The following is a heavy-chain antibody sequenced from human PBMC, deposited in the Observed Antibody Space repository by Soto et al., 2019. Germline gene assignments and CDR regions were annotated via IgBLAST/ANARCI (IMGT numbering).Heavy chain of an antibody. Sequence: SQTLALACGITGDSVSSNSAGCSCVRQSPSRGLEWLGRTYYRSKWYCEYAVSVRGRITINPDTSKNQYSLQLNSVTPEDTAVYFCARGEQYSGRIFDPWGQGTLVTVSS. CDR2: TYYRSKWYC. V-gene: IGHV6-1*01. D-gene: IGHD1-26*01. J-gene: IGHJ5*02. CDR3: ARGEQYSGRIFDP. CDR1: GDSVSSNSAG.